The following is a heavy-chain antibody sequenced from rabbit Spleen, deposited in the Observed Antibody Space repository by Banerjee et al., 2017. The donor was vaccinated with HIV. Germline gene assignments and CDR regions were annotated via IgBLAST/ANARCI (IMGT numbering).Heavy chain of an antibody. D-gene: IGHD2-1*01. CDR3: VRDLIYSYDDYGDYYFNL. Sequence: QEQLVESGGGLVQPGGSLKLSCKASGFDFSSYGVSWVRQAPGKGLEWIGYIDPVFGSTYYASWVNGRFTISSHNAQNTLYLQLNSLTAADTATYFCVRDLIYSYDDYGDYYFNLWGPGTLVTVS. CDR2: IDPVFGST. CDR1: GFDFSSYG. J-gene: IGHJ4*01. V-gene: IGHV1S47*01.